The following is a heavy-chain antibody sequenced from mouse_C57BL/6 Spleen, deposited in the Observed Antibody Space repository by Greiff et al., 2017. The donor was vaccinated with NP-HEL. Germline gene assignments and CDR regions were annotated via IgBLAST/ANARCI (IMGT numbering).Heavy chain of an antibody. Sequence: VQLQQSGAELVKPGASVKMSCKASGYTFTSYWITWVKQRPGQGLEWIGDIYPGSGSTNYNEKFKSKATLTVDTSSSTAYMQLSSLTSEDSAVYYCARNWDYFDYWGQSTTLTVSS. J-gene: IGHJ2*01. D-gene: IGHD4-1*01. V-gene: IGHV1-55*01. CDR3: ARNWDYFDY. CDR2: IYPGSGST. CDR1: GYTFTSYW.